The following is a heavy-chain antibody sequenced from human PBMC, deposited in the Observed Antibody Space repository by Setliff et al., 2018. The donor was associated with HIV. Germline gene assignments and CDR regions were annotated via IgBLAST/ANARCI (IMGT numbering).Heavy chain of an antibody. Sequence: SVKVSCKPSGFSFSNNAVQWVRQARGQRPEWIGWIVVGSGLKNYAQTFQERVTITRDMSTSTAYMELNSLTSEDTAVYYCAADLDTGRLLEWLLYGAFDIWGQGTMVTVSS. CDR3: AADLDTGRLLEWLLYGAFDI. J-gene: IGHJ3*02. CDR2: IVVGSGLK. V-gene: IGHV1-58*01. D-gene: IGHD3-3*01. CDR1: GFSFSNNA.